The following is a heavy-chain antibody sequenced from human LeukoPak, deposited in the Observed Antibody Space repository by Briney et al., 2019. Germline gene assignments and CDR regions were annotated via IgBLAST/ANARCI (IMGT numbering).Heavy chain of an antibody. Sequence: GGSLRLSCAASGFTFSSYWMSWVRQAPGKGLEWVANIKQDGSEKYYVDSVKGRFTISRDNAKNSLYLQMNSLRAEDTAVYYCARGSYDILTGVGVWGKGTTVTVSS. J-gene: IGHJ6*04. CDR1: GFTFSSYW. D-gene: IGHD3-9*01. CDR3: ARGSYDILTGVGV. V-gene: IGHV3-7*01. CDR2: IKQDGSEK.